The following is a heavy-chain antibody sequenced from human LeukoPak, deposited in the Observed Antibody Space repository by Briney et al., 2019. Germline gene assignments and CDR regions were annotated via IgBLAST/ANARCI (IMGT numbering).Heavy chain of an antibody. CDR3: ARDAGYSSSWFYALDI. V-gene: IGHV3-48*03. CDR2: ISSSGSAI. CDR1: GFTFSRYE. J-gene: IGHJ3*02. Sequence: GGSLRLSCAASGFTFSRYEMNWVRQAPGKGLEWVSYISSSGSAIYYADSVKGRFTISRDNAENSLYLQMSSLRADDTAVYYCARDAGYSSSWFYALDIWGQGTMVTVSS. D-gene: IGHD6-13*01.